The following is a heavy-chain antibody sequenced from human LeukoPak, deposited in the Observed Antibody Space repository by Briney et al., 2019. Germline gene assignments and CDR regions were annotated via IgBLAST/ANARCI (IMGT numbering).Heavy chain of an antibody. CDR3: AKGLRELWGDAFDM. V-gene: IGHV3-11*01. CDR1: GFTFSDYY. Sequence: GGTLRLSCAASGFTFSDYYMSWIRQAPGKGLEWVSYISSSGSTIYYADSVKGRFTISRDNAQNSLYLQMNSLRAEDTAVYYCAKGLRELWGDAFDMWGQGTMVTVSS. J-gene: IGHJ3*02. D-gene: IGHD3-16*01. CDR2: ISSSGSTI.